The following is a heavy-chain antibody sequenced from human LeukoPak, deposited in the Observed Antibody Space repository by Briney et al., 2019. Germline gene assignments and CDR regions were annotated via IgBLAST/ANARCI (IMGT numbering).Heavy chain of an antibody. V-gene: IGHV3-48*04. D-gene: IGHD3-22*01. CDR2: ISSSGSTI. Sequence: GGSLRLSCAASGITFSSYSMNWVRQAPGKGLEWVSYISSSGSTIYYADSVKGRFTISRDNAKNSLYLQMNSLRAEDTAVYYCARGGPNAPPRVHYYDSSGYIGDAFDIWGQGTMVTVSS. CDR3: ARGGPNAPPRVHYYDSSGYIGDAFDI. J-gene: IGHJ3*02. CDR1: GITFSSYS.